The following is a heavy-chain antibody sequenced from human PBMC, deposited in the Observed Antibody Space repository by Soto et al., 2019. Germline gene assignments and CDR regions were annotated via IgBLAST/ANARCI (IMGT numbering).Heavy chain of an antibody. Sequence: PGGSLRLSCAASGVTFSGYAMSWVRQAPGKGLEWVSTISGGGGSAYYADSVKGRFTISREKSKNRMYLRMNRLRAEDTGLYYCAKGGCSGGTCYPLDHWGQGTLVTVSS. D-gene: IGHD2-15*01. CDR1: GVTFSGYA. CDR2: ISGGGGSA. CDR3: AKGGCSGGTCYPLDH. V-gene: IGHV3-23*01. J-gene: IGHJ4*02.